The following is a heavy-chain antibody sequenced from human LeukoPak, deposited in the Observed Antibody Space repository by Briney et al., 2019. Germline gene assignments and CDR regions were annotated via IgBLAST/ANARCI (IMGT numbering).Heavy chain of an antibody. CDR1: GVSIRSHY. D-gene: IGHD5-12*01. V-gene: IGHV4-59*08. J-gene: IGHJ4*02. Sequence: SETLSLTCTVSGVSIRSHYWSWIRQPPGKGLEWIGYIYYSGDTNYNPSLRSRVTLSIDTSKNQFSLNLNSVTAADTAVYYCARGLRLWSGPFDDCGQGTLVTVSS. CDR2: IYYSGDT. CDR3: ARGLRLWSGPFDD.